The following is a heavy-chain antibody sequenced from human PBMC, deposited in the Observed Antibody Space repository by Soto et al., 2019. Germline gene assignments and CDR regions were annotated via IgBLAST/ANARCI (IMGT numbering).Heavy chain of an antibody. Sequence: QVQLQESGPGLVKPSQTLSLTCTVSGGSVNSGDYYWSWIRQSPGKGLEWIGYIFYSGSTYYNPSLKSRRSISVDTSKNQFSLKLSSVTAADTAVYYCARGRWGSTTWYLPNYFDYWGQGTLVTVSS. CDR2: IFYSGST. D-gene: IGHD6-13*01. CDR3: ARGRWGSTTWYLPNYFDY. V-gene: IGHV4-30-4*01. J-gene: IGHJ4*02. CDR1: GGSVNSGDYY.